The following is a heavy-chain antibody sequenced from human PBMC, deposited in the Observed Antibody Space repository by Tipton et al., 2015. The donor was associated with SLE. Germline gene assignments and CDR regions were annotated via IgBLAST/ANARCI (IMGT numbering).Heavy chain of an antibody. J-gene: IGHJ3*01. V-gene: IGHV4-59*11. D-gene: IGHD6-6*01. CDR3: AREDEYGSSPGSFDF. CDR2: IYYSGST. Sequence: GLVKPSGTLSLSCTVSGGSISSHYWNWIRQPPGKGLEWIGHIYYSGSTNYNPSLKSRVTISVDTSKNQFSLTLTSLIAADTAVYYCAREDEYGSSPGSFDFWGRGTMVTVSS. CDR1: GGSISSHY.